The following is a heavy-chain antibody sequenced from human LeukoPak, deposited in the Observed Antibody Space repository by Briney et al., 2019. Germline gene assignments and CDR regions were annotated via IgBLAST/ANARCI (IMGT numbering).Heavy chain of an antibody. CDR3: ARGLKGATVVTPFDY. J-gene: IGHJ4*02. CDR2: IIPIFGTA. CDR1: GGTFSSYA. Sequence: SVKVSCKASGGTFSSYAISWVRPAPGQGLEWMGGIIPIFGTANYAQKFQGRVTITADESTSTAYMELSSLRSEDTAVYYCARGLKGATVVTPFDYWGQGTLVTVSS. V-gene: IGHV1-69*01. D-gene: IGHD4-23*01.